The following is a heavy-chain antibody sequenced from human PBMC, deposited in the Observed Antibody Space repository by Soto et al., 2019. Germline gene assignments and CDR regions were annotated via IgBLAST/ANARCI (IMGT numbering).Heavy chain of an antibody. CDR2: ISAYNGNT. CDR3: ARDRYDYSWGSYRFYAFDI. J-gene: IGHJ3*02. Sequence: ASVKVSCKASGYTFTSYGISWVRQAPGQGLEWMGWISAYNGNTNYAQKLQGRVTMTTDTSTSTAYMELRSLRSDDTAVYYCARDRYDYSWGSYRFYAFDIWGQGTMVTVSS. V-gene: IGHV1-18*01. D-gene: IGHD3-16*02. CDR1: GYTFTSYG.